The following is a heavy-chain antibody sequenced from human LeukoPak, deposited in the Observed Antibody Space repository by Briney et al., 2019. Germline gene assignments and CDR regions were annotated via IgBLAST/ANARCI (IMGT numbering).Heavy chain of an antibody. CDR1: GFTFDDYA. CDR3: AKYTVFGNYFDY. D-gene: IGHD3-16*01. V-gene: IGHV3-43*02. CDR2: IGGNGGST. Sequence: GGSLRLSCAASGFTFDDYAMHWVRQAPGKGLEWVSLIGGNGGSTYYADSVKGRFTISRDNSKNSLYLQMNSLRTEDTALYYCAKYTVFGNYFDYWGQGTLVTVSS. J-gene: IGHJ4*02.